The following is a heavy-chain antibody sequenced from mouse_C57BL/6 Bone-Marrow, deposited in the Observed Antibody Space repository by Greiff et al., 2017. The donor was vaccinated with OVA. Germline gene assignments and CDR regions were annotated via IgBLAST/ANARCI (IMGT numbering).Heavy chain of an antibody. V-gene: IGHV14-4*01. Sequence: DVQLQESGAELVRPGASVKLSCTASGFNIKDDYMHWVKQRPEQGLEWIGWIDPENGDTEYASKFQGKATITADTSSNTAYLQLSSLTSEDTAVYYCTITTVVFDYWGQGTTLTVSS. CDR1: GFNIKDDY. J-gene: IGHJ2*01. D-gene: IGHD1-1*01. CDR3: TITTVVFDY. CDR2: IDPENGDT.